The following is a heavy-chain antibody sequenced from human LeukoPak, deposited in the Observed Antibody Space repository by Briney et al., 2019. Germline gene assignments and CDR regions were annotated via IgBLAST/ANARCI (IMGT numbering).Heavy chain of an antibody. J-gene: IGHJ4*02. CDR1: GGSITSNH. D-gene: IGHD3-22*01. V-gene: IGHV4-4*02. CDR2: MYLSGTT. Sequence: SETLSLTCPVSGGSITSNHWSWVRQPPGKGLEWIGEMYLSGTTHSNPSVKSRVTISIDKSKNQFFLNLSSVTAADTAVYYCAGLVGRYSSGLYYYYFDYWGQGTLVTVSS. CDR3: AGLVGRYSSGLYYYYFDY.